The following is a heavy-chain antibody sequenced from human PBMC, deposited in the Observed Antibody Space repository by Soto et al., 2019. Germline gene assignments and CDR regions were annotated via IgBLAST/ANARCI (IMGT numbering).Heavy chain of an antibody. V-gene: IGHV1-18*01. CDR2: ISAYNGNT. Sequence: GASVKVSSKASGYAFTSYVISCARQAPGQGLEWMGWISAYNGNTNYAQKLQGRVTMTTDTSTSTAYMELRSLRSDDTAVYYCARGGPNWFDPWGQGTLVTVSS. CDR1: GYAFTSYV. J-gene: IGHJ5*02. CDR3: ARGGPNWFDP. D-gene: IGHD2-15*01.